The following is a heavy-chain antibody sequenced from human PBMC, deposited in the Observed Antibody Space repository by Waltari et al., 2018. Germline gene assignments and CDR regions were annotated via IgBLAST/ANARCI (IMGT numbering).Heavy chain of an antibody. D-gene: IGHD3-9*01. CDR2: IYTSGST. CDR1: GGPISSYY. V-gene: IGHV4-4*07. Sequence: QVQLQESGPGLVKPSETLSLTCPVSGGPISSYYWSWTRQPAGTELEWIGRIYTSGSTNYNPSLKSRVTMSVDTSKNQFSLKLSSVTAADTAVYYCARDKDYDILTGYYTRRWWFDPWGQGTLVTVSS. CDR3: ARDKDYDILTGYYTRRWWFDP. J-gene: IGHJ5*02.